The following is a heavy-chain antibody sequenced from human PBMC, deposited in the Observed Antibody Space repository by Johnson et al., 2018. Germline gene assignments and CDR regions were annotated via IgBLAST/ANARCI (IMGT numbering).Heavy chain of an antibody. J-gene: IGHJ4*02. CDR1: GFTFSSYG. CDR3: ARGSIWVDY. V-gene: IGHV3-33*01. Sequence: QVQLVESGGGVVQPGRSLRLSCAVSGFTFSSYGMHWVRQAPGKGLKWVASIWYEGSNKYYTESVKGRFAISRDNSKNTLYLQMNSLRGEDTAVYYCARGSIWVDYWGRGTLVTVSS. CDR2: IWYEGSNK. D-gene: IGHD2-2*01.